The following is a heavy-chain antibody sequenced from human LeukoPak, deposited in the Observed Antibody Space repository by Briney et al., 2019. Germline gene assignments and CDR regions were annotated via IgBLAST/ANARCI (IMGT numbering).Heavy chain of an antibody. CDR2: ISAYNGNT. Sequence: ASVKVSCKASGYIFTSYGISWVRQAPGQGLEWIGWISAYNGNTNYAQKVQGRVTMTRDTATSTVYMELSSLRSEDTAVYYCARAHYASSNIKVPFDVWGKGTTVTVSS. D-gene: IGHD3-22*01. CDR1: GYIFTSYG. J-gene: IGHJ6*04. V-gene: IGHV1-18*01. CDR3: ARAHYASSNIKVPFDV.